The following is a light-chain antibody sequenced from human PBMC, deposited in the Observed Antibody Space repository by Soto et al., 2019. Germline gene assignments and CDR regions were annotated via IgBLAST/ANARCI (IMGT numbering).Light chain of an antibody. V-gene: IGLV2-14*01. CDR3: SSYTTSNSYV. J-gene: IGLJ1*01. CDR2: AVS. CDR1: NSDVGSYDY. Sequence: ALTQPASVSGSPGQSITISCTGSNSDVGSYDYVSWYQQRPGKAPKLIIYAVSIRPSGVSDRFSGSKSGNTASLTISGLQAEDEADYFCSSYTTSNSYVFGTETKLTVL.